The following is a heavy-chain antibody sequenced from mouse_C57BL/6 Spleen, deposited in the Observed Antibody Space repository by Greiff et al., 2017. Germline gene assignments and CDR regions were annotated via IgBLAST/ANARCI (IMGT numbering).Heavy chain of an antibody. Sequence: QVQLQQPGAELVKPGASVKLSCKASGYTFTSYWMHWVKQRPGQGLEWIGMIHPNSGSTNYNEKFKSKATLTVDKSSSTAYMQLSSLTSEDSAVYYCAREYDYDGEKPWFAYWGQGTLVTVSA. J-gene: IGHJ3*01. CDR3: AREYDYDGEKPWFAY. CDR1: GYTFTSYW. D-gene: IGHD2-4*01. V-gene: IGHV1-64*01. CDR2: IHPNSGST.